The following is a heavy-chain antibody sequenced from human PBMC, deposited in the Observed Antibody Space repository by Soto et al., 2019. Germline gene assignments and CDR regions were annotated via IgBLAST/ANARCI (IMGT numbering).Heavy chain of an antibody. Sequence: QVQLQESGPGLVKPSETLSLTCTVSGGSISSYYWSWIRQPPGKGLEWIGYIYYSGSTNYNPSLKSRVTISVDTSKSQFSLKLSSVTAADTAVYYCARDGAVAGRNHVIDLWGRGTLVTVSS. J-gene: IGHJ2*01. CDR2: IYYSGST. CDR3: ARDGAVAGRNHVIDL. D-gene: IGHD6-19*01. V-gene: IGHV4-59*01. CDR1: GGSISSYY.